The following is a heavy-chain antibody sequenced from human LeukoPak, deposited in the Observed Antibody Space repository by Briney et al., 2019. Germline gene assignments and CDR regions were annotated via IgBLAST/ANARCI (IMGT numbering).Heavy chain of an antibody. V-gene: IGHV3-23*01. J-gene: IGHJ4*02. CDR2: ISASGGNT. D-gene: IGHD5-18*01. CDR3: AKGGFNYPGY. CDR1: GFTFTSHA. Sequence: GASLRLSCAASGFTFTSHAMTWVRQAPGEGLEWVSGISASGGNTFYADAGKGRFTISRDNSKNTLYLQMNSLRADDTALYYCAKGGFNYPGYWGQGTLVTVSS.